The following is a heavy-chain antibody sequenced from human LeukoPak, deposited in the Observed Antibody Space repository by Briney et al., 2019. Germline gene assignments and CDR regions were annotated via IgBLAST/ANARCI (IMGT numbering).Heavy chain of an antibody. CDR1: GGSISSYY. D-gene: IGHD3/OR15-3a*01. V-gene: IGHV4-59*01. J-gene: IGHJ6*02. CDR2: IYYSGST. CDR3: ARRDSYHYYGMDV. Sequence: PSETLSLTCTVSGGSISSYYWSWIRQPPGKGLEWIGYIYYSGSTNYNPSLKSRVTISVDTSKNQFSLKLSSVTAADTAVYYCARRDSYHYYGMDVWGQGTTVTVSS.